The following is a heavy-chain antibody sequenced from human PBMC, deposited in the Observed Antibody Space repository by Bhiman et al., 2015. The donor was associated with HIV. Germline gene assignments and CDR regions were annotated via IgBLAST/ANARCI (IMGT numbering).Heavy chain of an antibody. V-gene: IGHV3-48*04. CDR1: GFTFSFYN. CDR3: ARGYTYGHGRHGFDY. D-gene: IGHD5-18*01. CDR2: ISSTSTNI. J-gene: IGHJ4*02. Sequence: EVQLLESGGGLVQPGGSLRLSCAASGFTFSFYNMNWVRQAPGKGLEWVSLISSTSTNIFYADSVKGRFTISRDNAKNSLYLQMNSLRAEDTAVYYCARGYTYGHGRHGFDYWGQGILVTASS.